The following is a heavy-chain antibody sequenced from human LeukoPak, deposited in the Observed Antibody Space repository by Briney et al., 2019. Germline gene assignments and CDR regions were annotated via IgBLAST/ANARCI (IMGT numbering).Heavy chain of an antibody. CDR1: GYTFTSYG. CDR2: ISAYNGNT. J-gene: IGHJ4*02. CDR3: ARDPPGGYSYGSDYFDY. Sequence: GAPVKVSCKASGYTFTSYGISWVRQAPGQGLEWMGWISAYNGNTNYAQKLQGRVTMTADTSTSTAYMELRSLRSDDTAVYYCARDPPGGYSYGSDYFDYWGQGTLVTVSS. D-gene: IGHD5-18*01. V-gene: IGHV1-18*01.